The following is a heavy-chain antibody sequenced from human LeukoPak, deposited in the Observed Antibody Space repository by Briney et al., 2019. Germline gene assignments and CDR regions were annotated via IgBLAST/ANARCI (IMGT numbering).Heavy chain of an antibody. Sequence: ASVKVSCKASGGTFSSYAISWVRQAPGQGLEWMGGIIPILGIADYAQKFQGRVTITADESTSTAYMELSSLKSEDTAVYYCARSSRCSGGSCYWGSPYYYYGMDVWGQGTTVTVSS. D-gene: IGHD2-15*01. J-gene: IGHJ6*02. CDR1: GGTFSSYA. V-gene: IGHV1-69*13. CDR2: IIPILGIA. CDR3: ARSSRCSGGSCYWGSPYYYYGMDV.